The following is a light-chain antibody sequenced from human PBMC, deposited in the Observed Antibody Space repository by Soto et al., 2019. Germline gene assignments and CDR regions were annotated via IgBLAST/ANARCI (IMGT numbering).Light chain of an antibody. J-gene: IGLJ1*01. Sequence: QTGVTQPPSASGTPGQRVTISCSGSSSNIGSNTVNWYQQLPGTAPKLLIYSNNQRPSGVPDRFSGSKSGTSASLAISGLQSEDEADDYCAACDDSLNGYVFGTGTKVTVL. V-gene: IGLV1-44*01. CDR1: SSNIGSNT. CDR2: SNN. CDR3: AACDDSLNGYV.